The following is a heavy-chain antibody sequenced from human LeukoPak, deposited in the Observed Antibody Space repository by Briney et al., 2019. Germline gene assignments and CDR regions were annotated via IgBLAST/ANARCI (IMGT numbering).Heavy chain of an antibody. CDR2: ISDDGANK. CDR3: ARGTDTKPFWSGYWVDV. Sequence: GGSLRLSCAASGFTFSSYGMHWVRQAPGKGLEWVAVISDDGANKYYADSVKGRFTISRDNSKNTPYLQMNSLRAEDTAVYYCARGTDTKPFWSGYWVDVWGQGTTVTVSS. D-gene: IGHD3-3*01. CDR1: GFTFSSYG. V-gene: IGHV3-30*03. J-gene: IGHJ6*02.